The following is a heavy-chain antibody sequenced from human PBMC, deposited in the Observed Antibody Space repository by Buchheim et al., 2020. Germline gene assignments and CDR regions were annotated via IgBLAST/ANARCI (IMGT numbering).Heavy chain of an antibody. CDR2: ISYDGSNK. Sequence: QVQLVESGGGVVQPGGSLRLSCAASGFTFSSYGMHWVRQAPGKGLEWVAVISYDGSNKYYADSVKGRFTISRDNSKNTLYLQMNSLRAEDTAVYYCAKDVIGSSTSHYWGQGTL. CDR1: GFTFSSYG. J-gene: IGHJ4*02. V-gene: IGHV3-30*18. D-gene: IGHD2-2*01. CDR3: AKDVIGSSTSHY.